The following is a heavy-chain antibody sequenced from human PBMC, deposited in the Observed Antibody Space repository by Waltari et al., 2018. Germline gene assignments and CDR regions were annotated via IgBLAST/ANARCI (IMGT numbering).Heavy chain of an antibody. CDR2: IKQDGSEK. V-gene: IGHV3-7*04. D-gene: IGHD3-10*01. J-gene: IGHJ4*02. CDR3: ARLMVQGDLDY. CDR1: GSTFSSHG. Sequence: EVQLVESGGGLVQPGGSLRLSCAASGSTFSSHGMSGVRQAPGKGLEWVANIKQDGSEKYYVDSVKGRFTISRDNAKNSLYLQMNSLRAEDTAVYYCARLMVQGDLDYWGQGTLVTVSS.